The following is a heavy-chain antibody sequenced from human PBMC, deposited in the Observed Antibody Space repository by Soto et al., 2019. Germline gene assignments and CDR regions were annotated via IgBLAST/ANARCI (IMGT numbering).Heavy chain of an antibody. D-gene: IGHD6-19*01. CDR1: GFTFSSYA. Sequence: EVQLLESGGGLVQPGGSLRLSGAASGFTFSSYAMSWVRQAPGKGLEWVSAISGSGGSTYYADSVKGRFTISRDNSKNTLYLQMNSLRAADTAVYYCARRSSGWSFDYWGQGTLVTVSS. J-gene: IGHJ4*02. CDR3: ARRSSGWSFDY. CDR2: ISGSGGST. V-gene: IGHV3-23*01.